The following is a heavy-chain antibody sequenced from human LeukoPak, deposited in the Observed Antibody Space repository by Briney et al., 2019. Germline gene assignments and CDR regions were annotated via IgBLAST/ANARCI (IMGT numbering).Heavy chain of an antibody. J-gene: IGHJ5*02. CDR2: INSDARST. Sequence: GGSLRLSCAASGFTFSSYGMYWVRQAPGKGLVWVSRINSDARSTSYADSVKGRFTISRDNAKNTLYLQMNSLRAEDTAVYYCARGADTGYSSDSWGQGTLVTVSS. V-gene: IGHV3-74*01. CDR3: ARGADTGYSSDS. CDR1: GFTFSSYG. D-gene: IGHD6-19*01.